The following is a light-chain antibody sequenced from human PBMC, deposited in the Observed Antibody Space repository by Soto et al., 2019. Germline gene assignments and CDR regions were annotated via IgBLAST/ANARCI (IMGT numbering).Light chain of an antibody. V-gene: IGLV2-14*03. J-gene: IGLJ1*01. CDR3: SSYTSSSTNV. Sequence: QSVLTQPASVSGSPGQSITISCTGTSSDVGGYDFVSWYQQHPGKAPKLMIYDVSNRPSGVSNRLSGSKSGNTASLTISGLQAVDEADYYCSSYTSSSTNVFGTGTKVTVL. CDR2: DVS. CDR1: SSDVGGYDF.